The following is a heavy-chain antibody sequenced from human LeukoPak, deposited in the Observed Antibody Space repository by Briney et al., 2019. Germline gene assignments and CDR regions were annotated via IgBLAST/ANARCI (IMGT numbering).Heavy chain of an antibody. CDR1: GGTFSSYA. J-gene: IGHJ5*02. V-gene: IGHV1-69*06. Sequence: GASVKVSCKASGGTFSSYAISWLRQAPGHGLEWMGGIIPIFGTANYAQKFQGRVTITADKSTSTAYMELSSLRSEDTAVYYCARERDIVATERRFDPWGQGTLVTVSS. CDR2: IIPIFGTA. CDR3: ARERDIVATERRFDP. D-gene: IGHD5-12*01.